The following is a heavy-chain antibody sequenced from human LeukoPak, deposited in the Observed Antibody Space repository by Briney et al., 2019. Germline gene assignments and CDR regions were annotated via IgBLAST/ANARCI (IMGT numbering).Heavy chain of an antibody. Sequence: SCKASGGTFSSYAMSWVRQAPGKGLEWVSITSGSGGNPYYADSVKGRFTISRDNSKNTLYLHMNSLRAEDTALYYCAKDTGIILVRGAADYWGQGTLVTVSS. CDR3: AKDTGIILVRGAADY. V-gene: IGHV3-23*01. D-gene: IGHD3-10*01. CDR1: GGTFSSYA. CDR2: TSGSGGNP. J-gene: IGHJ4*02.